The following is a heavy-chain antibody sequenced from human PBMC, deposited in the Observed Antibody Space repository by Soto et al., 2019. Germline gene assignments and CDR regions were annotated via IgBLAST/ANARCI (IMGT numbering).Heavy chain of an antibody. J-gene: IGHJ6*02. CDR1: GGSFSRYY. CDR3: ASVQLPATFYYYPMAV. Sequence: PSETLSLTCTVYGGSFSRYYWNWIRQPPGKGLEWIGETNHSGSTNYNPSLKSRVTISVDTSKNQFSLKLTSVTAADTAVYYCASVQLPATFYYYPMAVWGQGTTVTVSS. CDR2: TNHSGST. D-gene: IGHD1-7*01. V-gene: IGHV4-34*01.